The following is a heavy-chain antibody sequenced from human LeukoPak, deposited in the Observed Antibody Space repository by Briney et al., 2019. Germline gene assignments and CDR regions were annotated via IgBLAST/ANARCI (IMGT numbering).Heavy chain of an antibody. CDR3: ARDQRGWYDSSGYYDY. V-gene: IGHV6-1*01. CDR1: GDSVSSNSAA. CDR2: TYYRSKWYN. J-gene: IGHJ4*02. Sequence: SQTLSLTCAISGDSVSSNSAAWNWIRQSPSRGLEWLGRTYYRSKWYNDYAVPVKSRITINPDTSKNQFSLQLNSVTPEDTAVYYCARDQRGWYDSSGYYDYWGQGTLVTVSS. D-gene: IGHD3-22*01.